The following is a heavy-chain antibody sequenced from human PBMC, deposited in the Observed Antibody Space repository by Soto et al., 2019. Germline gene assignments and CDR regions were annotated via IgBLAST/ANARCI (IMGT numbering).Heavy chain of an antibody. D-gene: IGHD4-4*01. J-gene: IGHJ4*02. CDR2: ISSSGETI. Sequence: EAQLVESGGGLVQPGGSLRLSCEASGFTFRSYEMNWVRQAPGKGLEWVSYISSSGETIYYAGSVKGRFTISRDNAKNSLYLQMNSLRAEDTAGYYCARDSRYDDSSAYFDCWGQGTLVTVSS. CDR3: ARDSRYDDSSAYFDC. V-gene: IGHV3-48*03. CDR1: GFTFRSYE.